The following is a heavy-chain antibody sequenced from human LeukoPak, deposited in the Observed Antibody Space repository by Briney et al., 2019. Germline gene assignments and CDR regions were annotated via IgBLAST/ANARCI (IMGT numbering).Heavy chain of an antibody. Sequence: GGFLRLSCAASGFTFSSFSMNWVRQAPGKGLEWVSYISTSSSTIYYADSVKGRFTISRDNAKNSLYLQMNSLRAEDTAVYYCARVHAAYPFDYWGQGTLVTVSS. CDR2: ISTSSSTI. CDR3: ARVHAAYPFDY. CDR1: GFTFSSFS. V-gene: IGHV3-48*01. J-gene: IGHJ4*02. D-gene: IGHD2-15*01.